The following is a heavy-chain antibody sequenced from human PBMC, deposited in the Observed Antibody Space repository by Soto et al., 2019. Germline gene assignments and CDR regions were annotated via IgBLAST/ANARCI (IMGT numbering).Heavy chain of an antibody. CDR2: IWYDGSNK. J-gene: IGHJ4*02. CDR3: ARDRVGGRYYYDSSGYYYLDY. D-gene: IGHD3-22*01. CDR1: GFTFSSYG. Sequence: QVQLVESGGGVVQPGRSLRLSCAVSGFTFSSYGMHWVRQAPGKGLEWVAVIWYDGSNKYYADSVRGRFTISRDNSKNTLYLQMNSLRAEDTAVYYCARDRVGGRYYYDSSGYYYLDYWGQGTLVTVSS. V-gene: IGHV3-33*01.